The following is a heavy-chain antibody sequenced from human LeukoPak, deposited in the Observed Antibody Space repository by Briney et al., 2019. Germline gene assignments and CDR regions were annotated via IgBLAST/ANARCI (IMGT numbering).Heavy chain of an antibody. V-gene: IGHV3-30*18. D-gene: IGHD2-21*01. CDR1: GFTFSTYG. J-gene: IGHJ4*02. CDR3: AKEFNRGLPDY. Sequence: PTGGSLRLSCAASGFTFSTYGMHWVRQAPGKGLEWVAVISYDGSNEYYADSVKGRFTISRDNSKNTLYLQMSSLRAEDTAVYYCAKEFNRGLPDYWGQGTPVTVPS. CDR2: ISYDGSNE.